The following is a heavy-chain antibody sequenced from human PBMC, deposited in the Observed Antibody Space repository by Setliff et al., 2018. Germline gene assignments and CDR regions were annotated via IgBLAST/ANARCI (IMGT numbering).Heavy chain of an antibody. CDR3: ARQPSSGSYYNPRPYYFDY. CDR2: IYTSGST. V-gene: IGHV4-59*01. CDR1: GGSISSSY. D-gene: IGHD3-10*01. Sequence: SETLSLTCTVSGGSISSSYWSWIRQPPGKGLEWIGYIYTSGSTNYNPSLKSRVTMSVDTSKNQFSLNLRSVTAADTAVYYCARQPSSGSYYNPRPYYFDYWGQGTLVTVSS. J-gene: IGHJ4*02.